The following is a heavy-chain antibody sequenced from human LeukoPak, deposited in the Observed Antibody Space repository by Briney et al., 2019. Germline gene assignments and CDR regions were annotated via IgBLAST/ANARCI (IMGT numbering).Heavy chain of an antibody. CDR2: IYYSGST. J-gene: IGHJ5*02. CDR3: ARAPGVAAAGFNWFDP. D-gene: IGHD6-13*01. Sequence: SETLSLTCTVSGGSISSSSYYRGWIRQPPGKGLEWIGSIYYSGSTYYNPSLKSRVTISVDTSKNQFSLKLSSVTAADTAVYYCARAPGVAAAGFNWFDPWGQGTLVTVSS. V-gene: IGHV4-39*07. CDR1: GGSISSSSYY.